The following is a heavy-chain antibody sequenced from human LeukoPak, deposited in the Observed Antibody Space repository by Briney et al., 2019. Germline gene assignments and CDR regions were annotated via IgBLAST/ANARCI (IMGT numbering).Heavy chain of an antibody. Sequence: ASVKVSCKASGGTFSSYAISWVRQAPGQGLEWMGGIIPIFGTANYAQKFQGRVTITTDESTSTAYMELSSLRSEDTAVYYCARGEDNWNDVRFDPWGQGTLVTVSS. CDR1: GGTFSSYA. CDR2: IIPIFGTA. CDR3: ARGEDNWNDVRFDP. V-gene: IGHV1-69*05. D-gene: IGHD1-20*01. J-gene: IGHJ5*02.